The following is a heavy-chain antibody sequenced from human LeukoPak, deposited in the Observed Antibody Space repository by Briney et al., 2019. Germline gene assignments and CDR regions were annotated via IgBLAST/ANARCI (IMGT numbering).Heavy chain of an antibody. J-gene: IGHJ4*02. Sequence: GGSLRLSCAASGFTFSSYSMNWVRQAPGKGLEWVSPISSSSSYIYYADSVKGRFTISRDNAKNSLYLQMNSLRAEDTAVYYCAREPTKSITGKGTCDYWGQGTLVTVSS. V-gene: IGHV3-21*01. D-gene: IGHD1-20*01. CDR3: AREPTKSITGKGTCDY. CDR2: ISSSSSYI. CDR1: GFTFSSYS.